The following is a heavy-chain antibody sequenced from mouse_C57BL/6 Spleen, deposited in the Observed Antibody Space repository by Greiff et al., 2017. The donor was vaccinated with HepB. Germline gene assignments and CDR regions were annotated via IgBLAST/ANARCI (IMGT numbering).Heavy chain of an antibody. CDR2: IHPNSGST. Sequence: QVQLQQPGAELVKPGASVKLSCKASGYTFTSYWMHWVKQRPGQGLEWIGMIHPNSGSTNYNEKFKSKATLTVDKSSSTAYMQLSSLTSEDSAVYYCARGFHYYGSRTGYAMDYWGQGTSVTVSS. D-gene: IGHD1-1*01. CDR1: GYTFTSYW. J-gene: IGHJ4*01. CDR3: ARGFHYYGSRTGYAMDY. V-gene: IGHV1-64*01.